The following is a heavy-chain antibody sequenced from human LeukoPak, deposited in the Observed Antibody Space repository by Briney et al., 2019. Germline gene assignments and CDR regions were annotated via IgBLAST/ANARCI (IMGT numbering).Heavy chain of an antibody. CDR2: IYHSGST. D-gene: IGHD2-2*01. CDR3: ASQRDCSSTSCYEDY. Sequence: SETLSLTCAVSGGSISSGGYSWSWIRQPPGRGLEWIGYIYHSGSTYYNPSLKSRVTISVDRSKNQFSLKLSSVTAADTAVYYCASQRDCSSTSCYEDYWGQGTLVTVSS. V-gene: IGHV4-30-2*01. CDR1: GGSISSGGYS. J-gene: IGHJ4*02.